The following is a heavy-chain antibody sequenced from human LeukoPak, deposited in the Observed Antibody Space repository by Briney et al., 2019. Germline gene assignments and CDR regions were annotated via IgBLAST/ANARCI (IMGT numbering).Heavy chain of an antibody. V-gene: IGHV3-23*01. Sequence: PGGSLRLSCAASGFTFSSYAMSWVRRAPGKGLEWVSAISGSGGSTYYADSVKGRFTISRDNSKNTLYLQMNSLRAEDTAVYYCAKDTYGGATLPSIPDYWGQGTLVTVSS. CDR2: ISGSGGST. J-gene: IGHJ4*02. CDR1: GFTFSSYA. CDR3: AKDTYGGATLPSIPDY. D-gene: IGHD3-16*01.